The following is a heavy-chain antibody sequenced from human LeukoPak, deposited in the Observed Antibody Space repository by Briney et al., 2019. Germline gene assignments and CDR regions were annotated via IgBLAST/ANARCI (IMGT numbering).Heavy chain of an antibody. CDR1: GYSFSSYW. Sequence: HGESLKISCKGSGYSFSSYWIAWVRQMPGKGLEWMGIIYPGDSDSKYSRSFQGQVTTSANKSINTAYLQWSSLKASDTAMYYCARDGYTIRVFDYWGQGTLVTVSS. D-gene: IGHD5-24*01. V-gene: IGHV5-51*01. J-gene: IGHJ4*02. CDR2: IYPGDSDS. CDR3: ARDGYTIRVFDY.